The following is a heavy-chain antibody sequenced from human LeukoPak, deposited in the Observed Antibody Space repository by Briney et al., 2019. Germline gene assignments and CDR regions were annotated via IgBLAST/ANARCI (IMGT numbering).Heavy chain of an antibody. D-gene: IGHD1-26*01. CDR2: IRSKTYGGTT. CDR3: TRAESGTYKGGFDY. J-gene: IGHJ4*02. Sequence: GGSLRLSCTASGLTFGDYAMSWFRQAPGKGLEWVGFIRSKTYGGTTEYAASVKGRFIISRDDSKSIAYLQMNSLKTEDTAVYYCTRAESGTYKGGFDYWGQGTLVTVSS. V-gene: IGHV3-49*03. CDR1: GLTFGDYA.